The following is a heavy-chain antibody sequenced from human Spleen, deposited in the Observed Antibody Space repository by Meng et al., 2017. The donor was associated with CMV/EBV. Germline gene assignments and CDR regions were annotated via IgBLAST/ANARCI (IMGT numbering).Heavy chain of an antibody. CDR3: AKGASSGYSDAFDI. CDR1: GFTFSSYG. CDR2: IRYDGSNK. J-gene: IGHJ3*02. Sequence: GGSLRLSCAASGFTFSSYGMHWVRQAPGKGLERVAFIRYDGSNKYYADSVKGRFTISRDNSKNTLYLQMNSLRAEDTAVYYCAKGASSGYSDAFDIWGQGTMVTVSS. V-gene: IGHV3-30*02. D-gene: IGHD3-22*01.